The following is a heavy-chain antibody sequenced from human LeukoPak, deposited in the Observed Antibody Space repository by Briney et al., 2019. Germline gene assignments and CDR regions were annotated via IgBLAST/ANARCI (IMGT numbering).Heavy chain of an antibody. Sequence: YPGGSLRLSCAASGFTFSSYEMNWVRQAPGKGLEWVANIKQDGSQKYYVDSVKGRFTISRDNAKNSLYLQMNSLRAEDTAVYYCARGEALIWGQGTMVTVSS. V-gene: IGHV3-7*04. CDR2: IKQDGSQK. D-gene: IGHD1-26*01. CDR1: GFTFSSYE. J-gene: IGHJ3*02. CDR3: ARGEALI.